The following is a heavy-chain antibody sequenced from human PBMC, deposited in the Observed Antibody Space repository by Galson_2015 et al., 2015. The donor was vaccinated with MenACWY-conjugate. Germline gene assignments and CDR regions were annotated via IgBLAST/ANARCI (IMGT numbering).Heavy chain of an antibody. Sequence: SLRLSCAASGFTFSTYWMHWVRQAPGKGLVWVSRINSDGRSTSYADSVKGRFTISRDNAKNTLYLQMNSLRAEDMAVYYCARLGGNYRTTSHFDYGGQGTLVTVAS. CDR1: GFTFSTYW. CDR3: ARLGGNYRTTSHFDY. V-gene: IGHV3-74*01. CDR2: INSDGRST. D-gene: IGHD1-26*01. J-gene: IGHJ4*02.